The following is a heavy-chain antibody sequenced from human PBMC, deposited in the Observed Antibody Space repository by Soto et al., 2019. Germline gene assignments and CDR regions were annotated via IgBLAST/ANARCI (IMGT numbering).Heavy chain of an antibody. CDR3: ATSFSRLGELSSYKFDY. J-gene: IGHJ4*02. CDR1: GYTFSNYG. V-gene: IGHV1-18*01. CDR2: ISAYNGKT. Sequence: ASVKVSCKASGYTFSNYGFNWVRQAPGQGLEWMGRISAYNGKTNYAQNLQGRVTMTTDTSRSTAYMELRSLRSDDTAMFYCATSFSRLGELSSYKFDYWGQGTLVTVSS. D-gene: IGHD3-16*02.